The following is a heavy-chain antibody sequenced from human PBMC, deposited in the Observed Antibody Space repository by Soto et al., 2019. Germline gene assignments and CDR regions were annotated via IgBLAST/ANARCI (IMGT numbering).Heavy chain of an antibody. CDR1: GGTFSSYS. Sequence: SVEVSWKASGGTFSSYSISWVRQAPGQGLEWMGGIIPIFGTANYAQKFRGRVTITADESTSTAYMELSSLRSEDTAVYYCARDGSTGDHHKSWGQGTLVTVSS. CDR2: IIPIFGTA. D-gene: IGHD2-21*02. V-gene: IGHV1-69*13. CDR3: ARDGSTGDHHKS. J-gene: IGHJ4*02.